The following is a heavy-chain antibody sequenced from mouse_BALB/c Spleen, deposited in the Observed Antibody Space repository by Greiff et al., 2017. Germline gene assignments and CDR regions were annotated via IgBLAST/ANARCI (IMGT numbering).Heavy chain of an antibody. CDR2: ISSGGST. J-gene: IGHJ3*01. CDR1: GFTFSSYA. V-gene: IGHV5-6-5*01. Sequence: EVKLMESGGGLVKPGGSLKLSCAASGFTFSSYAMSWVRQTPEKRLEWVASISSGGSTYYPDSVKGRFTISRDNARNILYLQMSSLRSEDTAMYYCAIYDGYYVLAYWGQGTLGTVSA. D-gene: IGHD2-3*01. CDR3: AIYDGYYVLAY.